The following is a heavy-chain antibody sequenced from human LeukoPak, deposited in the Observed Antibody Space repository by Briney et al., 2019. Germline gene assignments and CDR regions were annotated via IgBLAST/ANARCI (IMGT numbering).Heavy chain of an antibody. V-gene: IGHV3-30-3*01. CDR3: ARDHDSSGYYYVYFDY. CDR2: ISYDGSNK. Sequence: PGGSLRLSCAASGFTFSSYAMHWVRQAPGKGLEWVAVISYDGSNKYYADSVKGRFTISRDNSKNTLYLQMNSLRAEDTAVYYCARDHDSSGYYYVYFDYWGQGALVTVSS. CDR1: GFTFSSYA. J-gene: IGHJ4*02. D-gene: IGHD3-22*01.